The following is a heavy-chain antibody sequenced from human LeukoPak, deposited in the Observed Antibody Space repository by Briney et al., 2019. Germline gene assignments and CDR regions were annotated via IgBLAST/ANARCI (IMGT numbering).Heavy chain of an antibody. Sequence: PGGSLRLSCAASGFTFSGYFMSWVRQAPGEGLEWVASIKGDGSEKYYVDSVKGRFTISRDNAKNSLYLQMNSLRAEDTAVYYCARDRGWRSSGYYLYYFDFWGQGTLVTVSS. J-gene: IGHJ4*02. CDR2: IKGDGSEK. D-gene: IGHD3-22*01. V-gene: IGHV3-7*01. CDR3: ARDRGWRSSGYYLYYFDF. CDR1: GFTFSGYF.